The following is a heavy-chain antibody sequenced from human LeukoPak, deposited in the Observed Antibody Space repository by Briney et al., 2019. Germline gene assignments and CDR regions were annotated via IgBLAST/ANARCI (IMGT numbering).Heavy chain of an antibody. CDR1: GVSVTSTNW. D-gene: IGHD3-3*01. J-gene: IGHJ4*02. CDR2: VHLDGRT. Sequence: SETLSLTRDVSGVSVTSTNWWTWVRQPPGKGLEWIGEVHLDGRTNYNPSLKSRLIMSVVLPENHISLKLTSVTAADTAVYYCAREGGFYRPLDYSGQGTLVTVSS. V-gene: IGHV4-4*02. CDR3: AREGGFYRPLDY.